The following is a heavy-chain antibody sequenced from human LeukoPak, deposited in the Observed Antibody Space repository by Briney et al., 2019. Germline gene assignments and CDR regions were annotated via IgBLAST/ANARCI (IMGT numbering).Heavy chain of an antibody. CDR2: ISGSCGRI. Sequence: GGSLRPSCAASGFTFSSYSMSWVRQAPGKRLEWVSSISGSCGRIDYADSVKGRFTISRDNSKNTLSLQMNSLTAEDTAVYYCAKNPRLEGWIYFDSWGQGILVTVSS. J-gene: IGHJ4*02. CDR3: AKNPRLEGWIYFDS. V-gene: IGHV3-23*01. D-gene: IGHD1-1*01. CDR1: GFTFSSYS.